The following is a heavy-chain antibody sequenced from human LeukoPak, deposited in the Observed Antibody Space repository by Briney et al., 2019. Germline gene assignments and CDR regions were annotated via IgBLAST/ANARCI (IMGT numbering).Heavy chain of an antibody. V-gene: IGHV3-53*01. CDR1: GFTVSSNY. Sequence: PGGSLRLSCAASGFTVSSNYMSWVRQAPGKGLECVSVIYSGGSTYYADSVKGRFTISRDNSKNTLYLQMNSLRAEDTAVYYCARYSSDQYYFDYWGQGTLVTVSS. J-gene: IGHJ4*02. CDR3: ARYSSDQYYFDY. D-gene: IGHD6-6*01. CDR2: IYSGGST.